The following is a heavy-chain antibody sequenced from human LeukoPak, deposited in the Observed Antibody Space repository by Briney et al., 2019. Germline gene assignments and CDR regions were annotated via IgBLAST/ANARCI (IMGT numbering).Heavy chain of an antibody. D-gene: IGHD3-16*02. CDR3: ARASDYVWGSYPTDY. CDR1: GGTFRDYP. CDR2: IIPMFGTA. Sequence: SVKVSCKASGGTFRDYPLSWVRQAPGQGLEWMGGIIPMFGTAKYAQNFEGRVKITADESTSTAYMELSSLRSEDTAVYYCARASDYVWGSYPTDYWGQGTLVAVSS. J-gene: IGHJ4*02. V-gene: IGHV1-69*13.